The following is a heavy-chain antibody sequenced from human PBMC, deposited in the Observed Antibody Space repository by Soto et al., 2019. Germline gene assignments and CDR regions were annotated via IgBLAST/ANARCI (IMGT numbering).Heavy chain of an antibody. CDR1: GFTVSGNY. CDR2: IYSGGST. J-gene: IGHJ6*03. V-gene: IGHV3-66*01. CDR3: ARAYYDYYMDV. Sequence: EVQLVESGGGLVQPGGSLRLSCEASGFTVSGNYMSWVRQAPGKGLEWVSVIYSGGSTYYADSVKDRFTISRDNSKNTLYLQMNSLRAEDTAVYYCARAYYDYYMDVWGKGTTVTVSS.